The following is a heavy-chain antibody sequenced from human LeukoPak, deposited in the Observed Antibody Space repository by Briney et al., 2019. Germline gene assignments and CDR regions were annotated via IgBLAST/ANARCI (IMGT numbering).Heavy chain of an antibody. Sequence: ASVKVSCKASGYTFTGYYMHWVRQAPGQGLEWMGWINPNSGGTNYAQKFQGRVTMTRDTSISTAYMELSRLRSDDTAVYYCARGFPYCSSTSCYPAFDPWGQGTLVTVPS. J-gene: IGHJ5*02. CDR1: GYTFTGYY. V-gene: IGHV1-2*02. CDR2: INPNSGGT. D-gene: IGHD2-2*01. CDR3: ARGFPYCSSTSCYPAFDP.